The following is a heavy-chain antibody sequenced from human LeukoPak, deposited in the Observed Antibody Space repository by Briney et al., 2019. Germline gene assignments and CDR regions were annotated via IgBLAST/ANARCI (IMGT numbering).Heavy chain of an antibody. CDR1: GFTVSSNY. J-gene: IGHJ4*02. CDR3: ARGGEAVAGIDY. D-gene: IGHD6-19*01. Sequence: GGSLRLSCAASGFTVSSNYMSWVRQAPGKGLEWVSVIYSGGSTYYADSVKGRFTISRDNSKNTLYLQMNSLRAEDTAVHYCARGGEAVAGIDYWGQGTLVTVSS. CDR2: IYSGGST. V-gene: IGHV3-66*01.